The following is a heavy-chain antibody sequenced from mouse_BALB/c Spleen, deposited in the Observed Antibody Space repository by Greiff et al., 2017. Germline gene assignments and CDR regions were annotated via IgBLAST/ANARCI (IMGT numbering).Heavy chain of an antibody. Sequence: EVKLVESGGGLVQPGGSRKLSCAASGFTFSSFGMHWVRQAPEKGLEWVAYISSGSSTIYYADTVKGRFTISRDNPKNTLFLQMTSLRSEDTAMYYCARGGVLRSWFAYWGQGTLVTVSA. CDR2: ISSGSSTI. CDR3: ARGGVLRSWFAY. J-gene: IGHJ3*01. CDR1: GFTFSSFG. V-gene: IGHV5-17*02. D-gene: IGHD1-1*01.